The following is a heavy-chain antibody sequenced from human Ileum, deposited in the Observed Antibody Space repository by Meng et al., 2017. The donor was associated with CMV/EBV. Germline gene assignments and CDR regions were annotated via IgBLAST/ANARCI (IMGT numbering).Heavy chain of an antibody. CDR1: GFAVSDNH. CDR3: TGAEGFSDP. Sequence: VQLEECGGGLVQTGGPLSLSCAACGFAVSDNHINWVRQAPGKGLEWVSSIENHGTSYYADSVKGRFTISRDNSKNTVFLQMNILRVEDTALYYCTGAEGFSDPWGQGTLVTVSS. D-gene: IGHD3-3*01. J-gene: IGHJ5*02. V-gene: IGHV3-66*01. CDR2: IENHGTS.